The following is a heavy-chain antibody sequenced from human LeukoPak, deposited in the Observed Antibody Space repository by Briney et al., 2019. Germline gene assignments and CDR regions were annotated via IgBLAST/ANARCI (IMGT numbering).Heavy chain of an antibody. V-gene: IGHV3-23*01. D-gene: IGHD2-2*02. CDR3: ARAGFCSTNSCYRGTTFDH. J-gene: IGHJ4*02. CDR2: IGGSGGST. CDR1: GFTFSSYA. Sequence: GGSLRLSCAASGFTFSSYAMNWVRQAPGKGLEWVSVIGGSGGSTSYADSVKGRFTISRDNSKNTLYLQMNSLRADDTAVYFCARAGFCSTNSCYRGTTFDHWGQGTLVTVSS.